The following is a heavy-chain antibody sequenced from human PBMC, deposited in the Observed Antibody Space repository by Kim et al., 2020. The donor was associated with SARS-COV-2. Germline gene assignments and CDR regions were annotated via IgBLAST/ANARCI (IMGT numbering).Heavy chain of an antibody. CDR3: ARGGTTNWFDP. Sequence: GGSLRLSCAASGFTFSSYAMHWVRQAPGKGLEWVAVISYDGSNKYYADSVKGRFTISRDNSKNTLYLQMNSLRAEDTAVYYCARGGTTNWFDPWGQGTLGSVSS. CDR1: GFTFSSYA. CDR2: ISYDGSNK. D-gene: IGHD4-4*01. J-gene: IGHJ5*02. V-gene: IGHV3-30*04.